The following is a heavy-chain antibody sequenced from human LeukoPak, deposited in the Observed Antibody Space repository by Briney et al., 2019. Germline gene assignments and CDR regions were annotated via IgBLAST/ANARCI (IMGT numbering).Heavy chain of an antibody. D-gene: IGHD3-22*01. V-gene: IGHV3-30-3*01. CDR3: ARDRPSYNSSGPTAY. Sequence: GRSLRLSCAASGFTFSSYAMHWVRQAPGKGLEWVAVISYDGSNKYYADSVKGRFTISRDNSKNTLYLQMSSLRAEDTAVYDSARDRPSYNSSGPTAYWGQGTLVTVYS. J-gene: IGHJ4*02. CDR2: ISYDGSNK. CDR1: GFTFSSYA.